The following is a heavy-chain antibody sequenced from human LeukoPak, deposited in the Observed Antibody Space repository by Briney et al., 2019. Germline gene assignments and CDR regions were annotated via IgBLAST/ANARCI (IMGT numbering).Heavy chain of an antibody. CDR1: GFTFSNYA. CDR2: ISYDGSNK. CDR3: AKQLGYDFWSGQSFAMDV. D-gene: IGHD3-3*01. V-gene: IGHV3-30*18. J-gene: IGHJ6*02. Sequence: GGSLRLSCAASGFTFSNYAMHWVRQAPGKGLEWVAVISYDGSNKYYADSVKGRFTISRDNSKNTLYLQMNSLRAEDTAVYYCAKQLGYDFWSGQSFAMDVWGQGTTVTVSS.